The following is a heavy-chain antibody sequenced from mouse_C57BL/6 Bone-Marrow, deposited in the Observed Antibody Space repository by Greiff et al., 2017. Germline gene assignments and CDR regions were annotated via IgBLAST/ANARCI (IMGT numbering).Heavy chain of an antibody. D-gene: IGHD2-4*01. CDR3: ARENYDPLYYFDY. J-gene: IGHJ2*01. V-gene: IGHV1-50*01. CDR1: GYTFTSYW. Sequence: VQLQQPGAELVKPGASVKLSCKASGYTFTSYWMQWVKQRPGQGLEWIGEIDPSDSYTNYNQKFKGKATLTVDTSSSTAYMQLSSLTSEDSAVYYCARENYDPLYYFDYWGQGTTLTVSS. CDR2: IDPSDSYT.